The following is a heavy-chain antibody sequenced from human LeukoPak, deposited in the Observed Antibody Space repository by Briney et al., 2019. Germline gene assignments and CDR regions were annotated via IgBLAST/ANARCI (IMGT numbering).Heavy chain of an antibody. J-gene: IGHJ4*02. CDR2: ITGSGVNI. CDR3: AKDPLTFGGVFDY. D-gene: IGHD3-16*01. V-gene: IGHV3-23*01. Sequence: GGSLRLSCAASGFTVSSNYMSWVRQAPGKGLEWVSTITGSGVNIYYADSVKGRFTISRDNSKNTLYLQMNSLRAEDTAVYYCAKDPLTFGGVFDYWGQGTLVTVSS. CDR1: GFTVSSNY.